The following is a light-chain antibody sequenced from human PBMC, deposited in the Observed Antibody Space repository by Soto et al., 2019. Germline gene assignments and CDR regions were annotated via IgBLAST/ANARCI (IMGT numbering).Light chain of an antibody. CDR3: AAWDDILNGFYV. CDR2: NNN. J-gene: IGLJ1*01. CDR1: SSNIERNT. Sequence: VLTQPPSASGTPGQRVTISCSGSSSNIERNTVNWYQHLPGTAPKLLIYNNNQRPSGVPDRFSGSKSGTSASLAISGLQSEDEADYYCAAWDDILNGFYVFGTGTKVTVL. V-gene: IGLV1-44*01.